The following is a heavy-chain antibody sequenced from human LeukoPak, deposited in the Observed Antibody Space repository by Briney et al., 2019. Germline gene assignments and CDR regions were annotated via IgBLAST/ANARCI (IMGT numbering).Heavy chain of an antibody. D-gene: IGHD2-15*01. J-gene: IGHJ4*02. V-gene: IGHV3-48*01. CDR2: ISSSGDTV. Sequence: PGGSLRLSCAASGFTFSSYWMTWVRQAPGKGLEWVSYISSSGDTVFYADSVKGRFTMSRDNAKNSLYLQMNSLRAEDTAVYYCARDEPQLVVAATGGLDYWGQGTLVTVSS. CDR3: ARDEPQLVVAATGGLDY. CDR1: GFTFSSYW.